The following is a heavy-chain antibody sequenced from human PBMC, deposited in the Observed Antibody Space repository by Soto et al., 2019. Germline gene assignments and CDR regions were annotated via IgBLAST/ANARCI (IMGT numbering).Heavy chain of an antibody. V-gene: IGHV4-39*01. D-gene: IGHD2-15*01. CDR1: GGSISSSSYY. J-gene: IGHJ5*02. CDR2: IYYSGST. Sequence: SETLSLTCTVSGGSISSSSYYWGWIRQPPGKGLEWIGSIYYSGSTYYNPSLKSRVTISVDTSKNQFSLKLSSVTAADTAVYYCARVSVVAATSGGFDPWGQGTLVTVSS. CDR3: ARVSVVAATSGGFDP.